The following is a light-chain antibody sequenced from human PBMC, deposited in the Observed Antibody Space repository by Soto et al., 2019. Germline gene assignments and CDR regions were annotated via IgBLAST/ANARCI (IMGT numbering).Light chain of an antibody. CDR2: DTS. V-gene: IGKV3-11*01. CDR3: QQRSNWPPEIT. CDR1: QSVSIY. Sequence: EIVLTQSPATLSFFPGERATLSCRASQSVSIYLDWYQQKPGQAPRLLIYDTSNRATGIPARFSGSGSGTGFTLTINSLEPEDFAVYYCQQRSNWPPEITFGQGTRLEIK. J-gene: IGKJ5*01.